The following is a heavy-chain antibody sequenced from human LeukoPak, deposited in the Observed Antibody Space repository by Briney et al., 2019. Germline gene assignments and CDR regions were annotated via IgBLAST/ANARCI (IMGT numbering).Heavy chain of an antibody. J-gene: IGHJ4*02. CDR3: ARYCSGGSCYGRGFDY. CDR2: IKQDGSEK. Sequence: GGPLRLSCAASGFTFSSYWMSWVRQAPGKGLEWVANIKQDGSEKYYVDSVKGRFTISRDNAKNSLYLQMNSLRAEDTAVYYCARYCSGGSCYGRGFDYWGQGTLVTVS. CDR1: GFTFSSYW. V-gene: IGHV3-7*05. D-gene: IGHD2-15*01.